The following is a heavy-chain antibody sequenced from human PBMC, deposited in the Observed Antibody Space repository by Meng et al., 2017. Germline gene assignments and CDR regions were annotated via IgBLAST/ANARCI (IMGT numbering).Heavy chain of an antibody. V-gene: IGHV3-15*01. D-gene: IGHD5-12*01. CDR1: GFTFSNAW. CDR3: TTELVGYVNY. Sequence: GESLKISCAASGFTFSNAWMSWVRQAPGKGLEWVGRIKSKTDGGTTDYAAPVKGRFTISRDDSKNTLYLQMNSLKTEDTAVYYCTTELVGYVNYWGQGTLVTVSS. J-gene: IGHJ4*02. CDR2: IKSKTDGGTT.